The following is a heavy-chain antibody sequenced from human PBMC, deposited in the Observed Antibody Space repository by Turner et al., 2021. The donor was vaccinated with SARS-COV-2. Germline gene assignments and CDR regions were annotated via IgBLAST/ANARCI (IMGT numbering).Heavy chain of an antibody. J-gene: IGHJ4*02. D-gene: IGHD3-10*01. CDR3: ANVGSYFFDY. CDR1: GFTFSNSA. Sequence: EVQLLESGGGLVPPGGSLRLSCAASGFTFSNSAMSWVRQAPGKGLEWVSTISSSGGTTYYADSVKGRFTISRDNSKNTLYLKMNSLRAGDTALYYCANVGSYFFDYWGPGTLVTVSS. V-gene: IGHV3-23*01. CDR2: ISSSGGTT.